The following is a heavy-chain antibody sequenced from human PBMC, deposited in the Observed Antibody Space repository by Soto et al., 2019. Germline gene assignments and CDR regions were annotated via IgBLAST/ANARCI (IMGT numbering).Heavy chain of an antibody. D-gene: IGHD2-2*01. CDR3: ASYYCSSTSCPPRP. Sequence: VGSLRLSCVASGFTFSSYSMNWVRQAPGKGLEWVSSISSSSSYIYYADSVKGRFTISRDNAKNSLYLQMNSLRAEDTAVYYCASYYCSSTSCPPRPWGQGTLVTVS. V-gene: IGHV3-21*01. CDR1: GFTFSSYS. CDR2: ISSSSSYI. J-gene: IGHJ5*02.